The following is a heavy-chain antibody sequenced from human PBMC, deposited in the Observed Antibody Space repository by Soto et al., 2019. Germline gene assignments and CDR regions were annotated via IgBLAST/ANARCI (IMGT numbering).Heavy chain of an antibody. CDR1: GFTFDDYA. CDR3: VKDESINWYSGHFRH. CDR2: INWNSGSI. Sequence: SLRLSCAASGFTFDDYAMHWVRQVPGKGLEWVSGINWNSGSIGYGDSVKGRFAISRDNAKNSLHLQMNSLSAEDTAFYYCVKDESINWYSGHFRHWGQGALVTVSS. D-gene: IGHD6-13*01. V-gene: IGHV3-9*01. J-gene: IGHJ1*01.